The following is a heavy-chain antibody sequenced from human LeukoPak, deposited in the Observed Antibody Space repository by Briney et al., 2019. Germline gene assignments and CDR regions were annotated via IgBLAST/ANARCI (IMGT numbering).Heavy chain of an antibody. J-gene: IGHJ4*02. D-gene: IGHD2-21*02. V-gene: IGHV1-69*13. CDR3: ARDRSATAPLST. CDR2: IIPIFGTA. Sequence: SVKVSCKASGGTFSSYAISWVRQAPGQGLEWMGGIIPIFGTANYAQKFQGRVTITADESTSTAYMELSSLRSEDTAVYYCARDRSATAPLSTWGQGTLVTVSS. CDR1: GGTFSSYA.